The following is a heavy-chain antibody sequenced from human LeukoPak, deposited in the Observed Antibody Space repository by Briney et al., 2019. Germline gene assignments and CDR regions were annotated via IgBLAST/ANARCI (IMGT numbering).Heavy chain of an antibody. Sequence: PGRSLRLSCAASGFTFSSYGMHWVRQAPGKGLEWVAVISYDGSNKYYADSVKGRFTISRDNSKNTLYLQMNSLRAEDTAVYYCANVKSRNLDYYYYGMDVWGQGTTVTVSS. CDR1: GFTFSSYG. J-gene: IGHJ6*02. CDR3: ANVKSRNLDYYYYGMDV. CDR2: ISYDGSNK. D-gene: IGHD1-1*01. V-gene: IGHV3-30*18.